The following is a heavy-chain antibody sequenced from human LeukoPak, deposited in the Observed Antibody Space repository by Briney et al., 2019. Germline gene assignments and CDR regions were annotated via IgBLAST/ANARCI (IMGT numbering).Heavy chain of an antibody. D-gene: IGHD3-22*01. CDR3: ARSPVVVITPGGLDY. CDR2: ISSSSSTI. V-gene: IGHV3-48*04. CDR1: GFTFSSYS. Sequence: GGSLRLSCAASGFTFSSYSMNWVRQAPGKGLEWVSYISSSSSTIYYADSVKGRFTISRDNAKNSLYLQMNSLRAEDTAVYYCARSPVVVITPGGLDYWGQGTLVTVSS. J-gene: IGHJ4*02.